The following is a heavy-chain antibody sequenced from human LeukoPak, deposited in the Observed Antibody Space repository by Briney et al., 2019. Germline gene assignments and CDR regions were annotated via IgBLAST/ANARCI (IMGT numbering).Heavy chain of an antibody. Sequence: PSETLSLTCTVSGGSISSSSYYWGWIRQPPGKGLEWIGSIYYSGSTYYNPSLKSRVTISVDTSKNQFSLKLSSVTAADTAVYYCARHGDYDILTGYYNPRPYYFDYWGQGTLVTVSS. V-gene: IGHV4-39*01. CDR2: IYYSGST. CDR1: GGSISSSSYY. J-gene: IGHJ4*02. D-gene: IGHD3-9*01. CDR3: ARHGDYDILTGYYNPRPYYFDY.